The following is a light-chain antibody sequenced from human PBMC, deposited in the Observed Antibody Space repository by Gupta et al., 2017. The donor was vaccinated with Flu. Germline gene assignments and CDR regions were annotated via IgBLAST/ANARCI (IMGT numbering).Light chain of an antibody. V-gene: IGLV2-14*01. J-gene: IGLJ3*02. CDR3: SSYTTTNIVV. CDR1: NSDVGGYNY. Sequence: QSALTQPASVSGSPGQSITISCTGTNSDVGGYNYVSWYQHHPGRAPKLLIYEVSNRPSGVSNRFSGSKSGITASLTISGLQAEDEAEYFCSSYTTTNIVVFGGGTKLTVL. CDR2: EVS.